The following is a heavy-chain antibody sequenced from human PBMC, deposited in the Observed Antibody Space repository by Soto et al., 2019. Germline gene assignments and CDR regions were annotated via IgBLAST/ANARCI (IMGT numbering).Heavy chain of an antibody. V-gene: IGHV4-61*08. J-gene: IGHJ5*02. CDR3: ARHLAVSGTFNWFDP. D-gene: IGHD6-13*01. CDR2: IYYSGTI. CDR1: GGSVRSGDCY. Sequence: PSETLSLTCTVSGGSVRSGDCYWSWIRQPPGKGLEWIGNIYYSGTIDYSPSLKSRVTISVDASKNQFSLKLSSVTAADTAVYYCARHLAVSGTFNWFDPWGQGTLVTVPS.